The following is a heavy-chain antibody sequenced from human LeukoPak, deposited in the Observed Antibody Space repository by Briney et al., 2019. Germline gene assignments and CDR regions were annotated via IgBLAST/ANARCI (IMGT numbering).Heavy chain of an antibody. Sequence: ASVKVSCKASGGTFSSYAISWVRQAPGQGLEWMGGIIPIFGTANYAQKFRGRVTITADKSTRTAYMELSSLRSEDTAVYFCTTEWAFRALWSWGQGTLVTVSS. CDR3: TTEWAFRALWS. V-gene: IGHV1-69*06. D-gene: IGHD2-21*01. J-gene: IGHJ5*02. CDR1: GGTFSSYA. CDR2: IIPIFGTA.